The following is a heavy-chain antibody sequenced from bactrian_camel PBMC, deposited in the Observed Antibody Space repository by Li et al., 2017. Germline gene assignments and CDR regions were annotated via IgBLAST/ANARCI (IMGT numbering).Heavy chain of an antibody. CDR1: SYRGC. D-gene: IGHD4*01. Sequence: VQLVESGGGSVQAGGSLRLSCAASSYRGCMAWVRQAPGMEREAVASIDSLGITQYADSVKGRFTISRDNAKATLRLEMNSLKPEDTAIYYCAADTLPARVLITTPWHSGYWGQGTQVTVS. V-gene: IGHV3S53*01. CDR3: AADTLPARVLITTPWHSGY. CDR2: IDSLGIT. J-gene: IGHJ6*01.